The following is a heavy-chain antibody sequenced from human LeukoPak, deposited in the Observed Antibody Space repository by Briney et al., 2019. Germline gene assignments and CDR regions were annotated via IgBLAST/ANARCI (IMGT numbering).Heavy chain of an antibody. CDR2: ISYVRSHY. J-gene: IGHJ4*02. D-gene: IGHD3-10*01. CDR1: GFTFSSYG. Sequence: PGRSLRLSCAASGFTFSSYGMDWVRQARGKGLGWVAVISYVRSHYYYADSLKGRFTISTDNSNNPLYLQMNSLRAEDTAVYYCAASAWDYWVQGTLVTVSS. CDR3: AASAWDY. V-gene: IGHV3-30*03.